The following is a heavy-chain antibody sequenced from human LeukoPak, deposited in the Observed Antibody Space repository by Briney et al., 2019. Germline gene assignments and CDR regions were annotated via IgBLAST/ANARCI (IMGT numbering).Heavy chain of an antibody. J-gene: IGHJ4*02. Sequence: ASVKVSCKASGYTFIDYWIHWVRQAPGQGLEWMGRIDLKTGNITSAQKFQGRVTMTRDTSISTTYMDLSGLGTDDTAVYYCARDSPHQRFDYWGQGTLVTVSS. CDR1: GYTFIDYW. V-gene: IGHV1-2*02. CDR2: IDLKTGNI. CDR3: ARDSPHQRFDY.